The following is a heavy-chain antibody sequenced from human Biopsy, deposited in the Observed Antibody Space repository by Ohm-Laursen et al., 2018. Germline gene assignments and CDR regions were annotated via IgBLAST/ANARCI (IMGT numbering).Heavy chain of an antibody. V-gene: IGHV4-59*01. D-gene: IGHD3-16*01. Sequence: SETLSLTCTVSRGSISNYYWTWIRQSPGKGLEWIGYIYYTGSTNYNPSVKSRVTISVDPSKNQFSLKLNSVTAADTAVYFCARDSRGGHLNTTLITGKNLDSWGQGILVTVSS. CDR2: IYYTGST. CDR3: ARDSRGGHLNTTLITGKNLDS. CDR1: RGSISNYY. J-gene: IGHJ4*02.